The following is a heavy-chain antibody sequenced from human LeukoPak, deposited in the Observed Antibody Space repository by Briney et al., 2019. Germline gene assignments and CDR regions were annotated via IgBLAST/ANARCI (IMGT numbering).Heavy chain of an antibody. J-gene: IGHJ4*02. CDR3: ARNTYYYDSSGPDY. V-gene: IGHV1-18*01. D-gene: IGHD3-22*01. CDR2: ISAYNGNT. CDR1: GGTFTSYA. Sequence: ASVKVSCKASGGTFTSYAISWVRQAPGQGLEWMGWISAYNGNTNYAQKLQGRVTMTTDTSTSTAYMELRSLRSDDTAVYYCARNTYYYDSSGPDYWGQGTLVTFSS.